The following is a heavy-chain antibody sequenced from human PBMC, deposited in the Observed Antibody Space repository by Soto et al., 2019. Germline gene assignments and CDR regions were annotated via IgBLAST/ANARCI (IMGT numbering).Heavy chain of an antibody. CDR2: ISAYNGNT. D-gene: IGHD6-13*01. J-gene: IGHJ4*02. CDR1: GYTFTSYG. V-gene: IGHV1-18*01. CDR3: ARDAPTIAAQDDY. Sequence: QVQLAQSGAEVKKPGASVKVSCKASGYTFTSYGISWVRQAPGQGLEWMGWISAYNGNTNYAQKLQDRVTMTTDTSTSTAHTELMSLRSDDTSVYYCARDAPTIAAQDDYWGQGTLVTVSS.